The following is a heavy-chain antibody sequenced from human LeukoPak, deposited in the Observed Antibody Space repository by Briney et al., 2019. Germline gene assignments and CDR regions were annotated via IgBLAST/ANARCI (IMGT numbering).Heavy chain of an antibody. CDR3: ARRLAVVTQEIDY. J-gene: IGHJ4*02. D-gene: IGHD4-23*01. Sequence: PSETLSLTCTVSGDSISTYYWSWIRQPPGKGLEWIGYIYYRVTSDYNPSLKSRVTMSVDVSTRQISLKLSSVTAADTAVYYCARRLAVVTQEIDYWGQGTLVTVSS. CDR1: GDSISTYY. CDR2: IYYRVTS. V-gene: IGHV4-59*01.